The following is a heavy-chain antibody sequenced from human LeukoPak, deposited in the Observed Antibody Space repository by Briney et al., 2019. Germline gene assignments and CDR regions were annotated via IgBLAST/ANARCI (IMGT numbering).Heavy chain of an antibody. CDR1: GGSISSYY. Sequence: SETLSLTCTVSGGSISSYYWSWIRQPPGKGLEWIGYIYYSGSANYNPSLKSRVTISVDTSKNQFSLKLSSVTAADTAVYYCARDRGHYDILTGSYYYYGMDVWGQGTTVTVSS. CDR3: ARDRGHYDILTGSYYYYGMDV. CDR2: IYYSGSA. J-gene: IGHJ6*02. D-gene: IGHD3-9*01. V-gene: IGHV4-59*01.